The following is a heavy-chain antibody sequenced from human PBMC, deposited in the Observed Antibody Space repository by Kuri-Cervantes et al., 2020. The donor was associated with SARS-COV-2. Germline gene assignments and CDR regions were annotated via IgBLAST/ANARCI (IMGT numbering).Heavy chain of an antibody. D-gene: IGHD2-2*01. CDR2: IYYSGST. CDR3: ASYVVVPAAPLDY. CDR1: GGSISSSSYY. J-gene: IGHJ4*02. Sequence: GSLRLSCTVSGGSISSSSYYWGWIRQPPGKGLEWIGSIYYSGSTYYNPSLKSRVTISVDTFKSQFSLKLSSVTAADTAVYYCASYVVVPAAPLDYWGQGTLVTVSS. V-gene: IGHV4-39*01.